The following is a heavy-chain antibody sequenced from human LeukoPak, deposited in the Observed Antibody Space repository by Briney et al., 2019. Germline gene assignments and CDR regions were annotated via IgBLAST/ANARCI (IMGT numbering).Heavy chain of an antibody. J-gene: IGHJ4*02. CDR3: ARESGIVGATSPFDY. CDR2: IIPIFGTA. CDR1: GGTFSSYA. D-gene: IGHD1-26*01. V-gene: IGHV1-69*06. Sequence: SVKVSCKASGGTFSSYAISWVRQAPGQGLEWMGGIIPIFGTANYAQKFQGRVTITADKSTSTAYMELSSLRSEDTAVYYCARESGIVGATSPFDYWGQGTLVTVSS.